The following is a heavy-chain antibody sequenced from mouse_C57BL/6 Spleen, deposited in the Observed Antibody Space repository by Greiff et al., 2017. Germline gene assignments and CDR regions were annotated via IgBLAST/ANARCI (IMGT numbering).Heavy chain of an antibody. CDR3: ARMVYYDYFDY. CDR1: GYSITSGYY. V-gene: IGHV3-6*01. J-gene: IGHJ2*01. Sequence: ESGPGLVKPSQSLSLTCSVTGYSITSGYYWNWIRQFPGNKLEWMGYISYDGSNNYNPSLKNRISITRDTSKNQFFLKLNSVTTEDTATYYCARMVYYDYFDYWGQGTTLTVSS. CDR2: ISYDGSN. D-gene: IGHD2-4*01.